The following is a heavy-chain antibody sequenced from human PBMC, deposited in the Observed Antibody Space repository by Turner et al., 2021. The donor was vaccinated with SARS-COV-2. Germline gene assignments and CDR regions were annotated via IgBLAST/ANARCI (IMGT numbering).Heavy chain of an antibody. CDR2: ISSSSSYI. CDR1: AFTSSSYG. J-gene: IGHJ3*02. CDR3: AREKPGFDSSGYYPDAFDI. Sequence: EAQLVESGGGLVKPGGSLRVSCAAAAFTSSSYGMNWVRQAPGKGLEWVSSISSSSSYIYYADSLKGRFTISRNNAKNSVYLQMNSLRAEDTAVYYCAREKPGFDSSGYYPDAFDIWGQGTMVTVSS. V-gene: IGHV3-21*06. D-gene: IGHD3-22*01.